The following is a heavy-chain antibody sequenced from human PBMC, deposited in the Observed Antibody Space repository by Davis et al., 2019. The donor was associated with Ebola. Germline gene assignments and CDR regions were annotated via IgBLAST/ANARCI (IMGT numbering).Heavy chain of an antibody. CDR3: ATCPATIAAAGLQIFDY. CDR1: GYTFTSYG. V-gene: IGHV1-69*04. D-gene: IGHD6-13*01. Sequence: SVKVSCKASGYTFTSYGISWVRQAPGQGLEWMGRIIPILGIANYAQKFQGRVTITADESTSTAYMELSSLRSEDTAVYYCATCPATIAAAGLQIFDYWGQGTLVTVSS. CDR2: IIPILGIA. J-gene: IGHJ4*02.